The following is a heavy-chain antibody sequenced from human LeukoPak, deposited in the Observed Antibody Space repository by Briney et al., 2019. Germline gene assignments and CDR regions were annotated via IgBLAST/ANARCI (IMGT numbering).Heavy chain of an antibody. J-gene: IGHJ4*02. D-gene: IGHD3-22*01. CDR3: ARYYYDSSGYPYYFDY. CDR2: IYSGGST. V-gene: IGHV3-53*01. Sequence: GGSLRLSCAASGLTVSSNYMSWVRQAPGKGLEWVSVIYSGGSTYYTDSVKGRFTISRDNSKNTVYLQMNSLRAEDTAVYYCARYYYDSSGYPYYFDYWGQGTLVTVSS. CDR1: GLTVSSNY.